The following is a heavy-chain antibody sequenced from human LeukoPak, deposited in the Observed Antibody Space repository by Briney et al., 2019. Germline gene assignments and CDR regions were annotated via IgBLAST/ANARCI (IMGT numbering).Heavy chain of an antibody. J-gene: IGHJ4*02. Sequence: PGGSLRLSCAASGFTFSNYGMHWVRQAPGKGLEWVAFIRYDGSNKYYADSVKGRFTISRDNSKNTLYLQMNSLRAEDTAVYYCAINFRSAYYFFDFWGQGILVTVSS. CDR1: GFTFSNYG. CDR2: IRYDGSNK. CDR3: AINFRSAYYFFDF. D-gene: IGHD3-3*01. V-gene: IGHV3-30*02.